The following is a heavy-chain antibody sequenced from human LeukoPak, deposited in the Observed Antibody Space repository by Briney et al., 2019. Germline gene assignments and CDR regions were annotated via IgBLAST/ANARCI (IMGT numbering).Heavy chain of an antibody. CDR1: GFTFSNYG. CDR3: ARELIVGEAAFDI. V-gene: IGHV3-21*01. Sequence: GGSLRLSCAVSGFTFSNYGMHWVRQAPGKGLEWVSSISSSSSYIYYADSVKGRFTISRDNAKNSLYLQMNSLRAEDTAVYYCARELIVGEAAFDIWGQGTMVTVSS. CDR2: ISSSSSYI. D-gene: IGHD3-22*01. J-gene: IGHJ3*02.